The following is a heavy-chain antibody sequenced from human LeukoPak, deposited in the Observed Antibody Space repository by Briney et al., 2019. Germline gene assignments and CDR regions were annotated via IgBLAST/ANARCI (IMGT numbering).Heavy chain of an antibody. CDR2: ISGSGGST. CDR1: GFTFSSYA. D-gene: IGHD3-22*01. J-gene: IGHJ3*02. V-gene: IGHV3-23*01. Sequence: PGGSLRLSCAASGFTFSSYAMSWVRQAPGKGLEWVPAISGSGGSTYYADSVKGRFTISRDNSKNTLYLQMNSLRAEDTAVYYCATTYYYDSSGSVNRNAFDIWGQGTMVTVSS. CDR3: ATTYYYDSSGSVNRNAFDI.